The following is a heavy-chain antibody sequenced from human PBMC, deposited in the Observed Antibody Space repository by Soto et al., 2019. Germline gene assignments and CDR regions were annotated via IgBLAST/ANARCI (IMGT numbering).Heavy chain of an antibody. CDR3: AKLTIAANPEDYYYGMDV. D-gene: IGHD6-13*01. V-gene: IGHV1-69*06. J-gene: IGHJ6*02. CDR2: IIPIFGTA. Sequence: ASVKVSCKASGGTFSSYAISWVRQAPGQGLEWMGGIIPIFGTANYAQKFQGRVTITADKSTSTAYMELSSLRVEDTAVYYCAKLTIAANPEDYYYGMDVWGQGTTVTVSS. CDR1: GGTFSSYA.